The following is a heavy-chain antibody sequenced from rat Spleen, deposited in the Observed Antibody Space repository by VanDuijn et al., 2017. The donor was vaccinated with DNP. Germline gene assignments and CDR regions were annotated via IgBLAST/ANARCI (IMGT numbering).Heavy chain of an antibody. CDR3: ARSKINYGRDYFDY. V-gene: IGHV5S14*01. D-gene: IGHD1-11*01. CDR2: ISTGGGNT. J-gene: IGHJ2*01. CDR1: GFTFSNYG. Sequence: EVQLVESGGGLVQPGRSLKLSCAASGFTFSNYGMAWVRQTPTKGLEWVASISTGGGNTYYRDSVKGRFTNSRDNAKNTQYLQMDSLRSEDTATYYCARSKINYGRDYFDYWGQGVMVTVSS.